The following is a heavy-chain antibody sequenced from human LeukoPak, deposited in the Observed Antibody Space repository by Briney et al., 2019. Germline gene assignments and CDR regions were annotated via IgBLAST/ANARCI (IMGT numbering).Heavy chain of an antibody. CDR3: ASLDFWSGYPHFDY. D-gene: IGHD3-3*01. CDR1: GYSFTSYW. Sequence: GESLKISCQGSGYSFTSYWIGWVRQMPGKGLEWMGIIYPGDSDTRYSPSLQGQDTISADKSISTAYLQWSSLKASDTAMYYCASLDFWSGYPHFDYWGQGTLVTVSS. CDR2: IYPGDSDT. J-gene: IGHJ4*02. V-gene: IGHV5-51*01.